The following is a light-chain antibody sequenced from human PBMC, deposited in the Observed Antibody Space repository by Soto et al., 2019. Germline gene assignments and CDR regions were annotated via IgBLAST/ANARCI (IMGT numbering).Light chain of an antibody. CDR1: QSISNW. V-gene: IGKV1-5*01. CDR2: HAS. CDR3: QQYNSYS. J-gene: IGKJ1*01. Sequence: DIHMTHAPSTLAASVGDRFTITCRASQSISNWLAWYQQKPGTAPKVLIYHASNLQSGVPSRFSGSGSGTEFTLTISSLKPDDFATYYCQQYNSYSFGQGTKVDI.